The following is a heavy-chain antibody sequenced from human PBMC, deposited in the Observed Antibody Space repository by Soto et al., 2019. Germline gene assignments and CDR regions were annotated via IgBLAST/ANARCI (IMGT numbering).Heavy chain of an antibody. CDR3: TTDYGWAFDI. J-gene: IGHJ3*02. CDR2: IKSKTDGGTA. V-gene: IGHV3-15*01. CDR1: GITSSNVR. Sequence: EVQLVASGGGLVKPGESLRLSCAGSGITSSNVRMTWVRQAPGTGLEWLGRIKSKTDGGTADYPAAVKGRFTISRDDSNNMLYLQLNSLKTEDTAVYYCTTDYGWAFDIWGPGTMVTVSS. D-gene: IGHD4-17*01.